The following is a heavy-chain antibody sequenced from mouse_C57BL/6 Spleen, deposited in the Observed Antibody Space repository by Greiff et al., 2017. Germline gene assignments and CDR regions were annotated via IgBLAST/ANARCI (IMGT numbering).Heavy chain of an antibody. D-gene: IGHD1-1*01. CDR2: IDPSDSET. V-gene: IGHV1-52*01. CDR3: ARGEDFTTVGRFAD. CDR1: GYTFTSYW. Sequence: QVQLQQSGAELVRPGSSVKLSCKASGYTFTSYWMHWVKQRPIQGLEWIGNIDPSDSETHYNQKFKDKATLTVDKSSSTAYMQLSSLTSEDSAVYYCARGEDFTTVGRFADWGQGTLVTVSA. J-gene: IGHJ3*01.